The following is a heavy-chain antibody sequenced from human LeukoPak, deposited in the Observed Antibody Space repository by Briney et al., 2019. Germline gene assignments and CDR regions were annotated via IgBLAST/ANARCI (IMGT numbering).Heavy chain of an antibody. CDR2: ISSSSSYI. V-gene: IGHV3-21*01. D-gene: IGHD1-26*01. J-gene: IGHJ4*02. CDR3: ARKTVGDFDY. Sequence: PGVSLRLSCAASGFTFSSNSMNWGRQAPGKGLEWVSSISSSSSYIYYADSVKGRFTISRDNAKYSLYLQMNSLRAEDTAVYYCARKTVGDFDYWGQGTLVTVSS. CDR1: GFTFSSNS.